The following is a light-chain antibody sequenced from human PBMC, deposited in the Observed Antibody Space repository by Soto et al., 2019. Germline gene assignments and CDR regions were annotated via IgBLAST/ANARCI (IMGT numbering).Light chain of an antibody. Sequence: EIVLTQSPATLSLSPGERATLSCRASESISTYLGWYQQKPGQAPRPLIYDASNRATGIPARFSGSGSGTKFTPTISSLEPEDSAVYCCQQRSSGVTFGQGTRLEIK. CDR3: QQRSSGVT. CDR1: ESISTY. CDR2: DAS. J-gene: IGKJ5*01. V-gene: IGKV3-11*01.